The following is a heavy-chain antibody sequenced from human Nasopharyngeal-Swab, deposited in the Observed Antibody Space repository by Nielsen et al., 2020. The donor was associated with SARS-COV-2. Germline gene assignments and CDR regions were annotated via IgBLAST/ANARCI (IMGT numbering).Heavy chain of an antibody. Sequence: ASVKVSCKAFGYTFTSYYMHWVRQAPGQGLEWMGIINPSGGSTSYAQKFQGRVTMTRDTSTSTVYMELSSLRSEDTAVYYCAREPGDGVSWFDPWGQGTLVTVSS. CDR3: AREPGDGVSWFDP. CDR1: GYTFTSYY. V-gene: IGHV1-46*01. J-gene: IGHJ5*02. CDR2: INPSGGST. D-gene: IGHD3-10*01.